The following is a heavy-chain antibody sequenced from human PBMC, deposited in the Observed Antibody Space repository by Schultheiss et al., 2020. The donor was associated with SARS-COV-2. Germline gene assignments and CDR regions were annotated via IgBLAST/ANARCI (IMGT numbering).Heavy chain of an antibody. D-gene: IGHD3-22*01. CDR2: TYYRSKWYN. J-gene: IGHJ4*02. V-gene: IGHV6-1*01. CDR1: GDGVSGNSAA. Sequence: SETLSLTCAISGDGVSGNSAAWNWIRQSPLRGLEWLGRTYYRSKWYNDYAVSVKSRITINPDTSKNQFSLQLNSVTPEDTAVYYCARDRAWRGGITMIVEDYFDYWGQGTLVTVSS. CDR3: ARDRAWRGGITMIVEDYFDY.